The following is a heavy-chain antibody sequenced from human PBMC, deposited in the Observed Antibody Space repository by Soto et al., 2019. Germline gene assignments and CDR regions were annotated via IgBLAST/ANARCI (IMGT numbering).Heavy chain of an antibody. CDR1: GFSFSTYG. V-gene: IGHV3-33*01. Sequence: QVQLVESGGGVVQPGRSLKLSCAASGFSFSTYGMHWVRQAPGKGLEWVALIWYDGSDKDYIDSVKGRFTISRDDSRNTLYLQMNNLRVEDTAVYYWVRDKGFGEYMNNCFDPWGQGTLVTVSS. J-gene: IGHJ5*02. CDR2: IWYDGSDK. D-gene: IGHD3-10*01. CDR3: VRDKGFGEYMNNCFDP.